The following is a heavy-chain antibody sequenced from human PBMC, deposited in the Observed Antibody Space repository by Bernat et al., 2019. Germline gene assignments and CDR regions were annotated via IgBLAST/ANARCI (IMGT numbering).Heavy chain of an antibody. CDR3: AGRTYCTGTSCNFFYYYMDV. V-gene: IGHV7-4-1*02. CDR1: GYYFTHYA. J-gene: IGHJ6*03. Sequence: QVQLVQSGSELKKPGASVTLSCKASGYYFTHYAMNWVRQAPGQGLEWMGWINTNTGTPTYAQGFTGRFVFSLDTSVSTAYLQISRLKADDTAVYYCAGRTYCTGTSCNFFYYYMDVWGKGTTVTVSS. CDR2: INTNTGTP. D-gene: IGHD2-2*01.